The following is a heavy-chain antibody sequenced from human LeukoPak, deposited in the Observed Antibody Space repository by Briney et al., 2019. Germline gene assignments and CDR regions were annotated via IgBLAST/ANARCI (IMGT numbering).Heavy chain of an antibody. J-gene: IGHJ4*02. CDR1: GFTFSSYD. CDR2: IGTAGDT. CDR3: AKCSAHVHFDY. V-gene: IGHV3-13*01. D-gene: IGHD6-6*01. Sequence: PGGSLRLSCAASGFTFSSYDMHWVRQATGKGLEWVSAIGTAGDTYYPGSVKGRFTISRENAKNSLYLQMNSLRAGDTAVYYCAKCSAHVHFDYWGQGTLVTVSS.